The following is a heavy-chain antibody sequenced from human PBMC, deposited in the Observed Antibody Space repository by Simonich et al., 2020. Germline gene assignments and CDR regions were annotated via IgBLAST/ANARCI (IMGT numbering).Heavy chain of an antibody. CDR2: MNPKSGNT. CDR3: ARTYSGSYYYFDY. J-gene: IGHJ4*02. Sequence: QVQLVQSGAEVKKPGASVKVSCKASGYTFTSYDINWVRQATGQGLGWRGWMNPKSGNTGYAQKFQGRVTITRNTSISTAYMELSSLRSEDTAVYYCARTYSGSYYYFDYWGQGTLVTVSS. V-gene: IGHV1-8*03. CDR1: GYTFTSYD. D-gene: IGHD1-26*01.